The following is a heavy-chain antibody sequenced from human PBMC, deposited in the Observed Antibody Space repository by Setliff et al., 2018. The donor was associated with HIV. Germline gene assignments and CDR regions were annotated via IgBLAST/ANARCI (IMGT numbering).Heavy chain of an antibody. CDR1: GFRIGDYA. D-gene: IGHD3-3*01. CDR2: MRRKANPETK. J-gene: IGHJ4*02. CDR3: ARELDAYYDYFFDH. V-gene: IGHV3-49*04. Sequence: GGSLRLSCSASGFRIGDYAITWVRQAPGKGLEWVGFMRRKANPETKEYAATVKGRFTISRDDSKDIVYLQMNNLKVDDTAMYFCARELDAYYDYFFDHWGQGTLVTVSS.